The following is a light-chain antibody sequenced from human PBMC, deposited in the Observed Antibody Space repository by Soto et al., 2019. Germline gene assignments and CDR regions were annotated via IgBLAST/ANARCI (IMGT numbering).Light chain of an antibody. CDR2: AAS. CDR1: QGISSY. Sequence: DIQLTQSPSFLSASVGDRVTITRRASQGISSYLAWYQQKPGKAPKLLIYAASTLQSGVPSRFSGSGSGTEFTLTICSLQPAHLATYYCQQLNSYPLFGPGTKVDIK. V-gene: IGKV1-9*01. J-gene: IGKJ3*01. CDR3: QQLNSYPL.